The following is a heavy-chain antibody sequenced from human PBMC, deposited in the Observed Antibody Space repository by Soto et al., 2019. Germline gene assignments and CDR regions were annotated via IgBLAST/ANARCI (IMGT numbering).Heavy chain of an antibody. J-gene: IGHJ4*02. Sequence: PGGSLRLSCAASGFTFSSYAMSWVRQAPGKGLEWVSAISGSGGSTYYADSVKGRFTISRDNSKNTLYLQMNSLRAEDTAVYYCAKDFSSGWFKAGVKPDYWGQGTLVTVS. CDR3: AKDFSSGWFKAGVKPDY. CDR1: GFTFSSYA. CDR2: ISGSGGST. V-gene: IGHV3-23*01. D-gene: IGHD6-19*01.